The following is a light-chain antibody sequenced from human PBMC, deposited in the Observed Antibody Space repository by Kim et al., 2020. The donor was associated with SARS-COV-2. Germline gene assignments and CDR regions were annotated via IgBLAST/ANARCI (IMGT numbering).Light chain of an antibody. CDR2: RSD. V-gene: IGLV10-54*04. Sequence: HTATLHGIGNRKTVGGLGVAWRQKHQGHPPKLLSYRSDGRPSGISERFSASRSGNTASLTISGLQPEDEADYYCSAWDSSLSAWVFGEGTQLTVL. J-gene: IGLJ3*02. CDR3: SAWDSSLSAWV. CDR1: RKTVGGLG.